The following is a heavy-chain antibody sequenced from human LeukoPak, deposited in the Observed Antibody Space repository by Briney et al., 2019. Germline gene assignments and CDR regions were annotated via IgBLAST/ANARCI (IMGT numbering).Heavy chain of an antibody. CDR2: IYYSGST. Sequence: PSETLSLTCTVSGGSISSYYWIWIRQPPGKGLEWIGYIYYSGSTNYNPSLKSRVTISVDTPKNQFFLKLNSVTAADTAVYYCARQAEWELLYYFDYWGQGTLVTVSS. CDR3: ARQAEWELLYYFDY. CDR1: GGSISSYY. J-gene: IGHJ4*02. V-gene: IGHV4-59*08. D-gene: IGHD1-26*01.